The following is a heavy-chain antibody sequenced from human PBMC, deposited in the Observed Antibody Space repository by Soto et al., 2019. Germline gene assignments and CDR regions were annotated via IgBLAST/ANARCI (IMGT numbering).Heavy chain of an antibody. V-gene: IGHV4-34*01. CDR3: ARGRGDGYNQNWYFDL. CDR2: INNGGSS. D-gene: IGHD3-10*01. CDR1: GGSFSGYY. Sequence: QVHLQQWGAGLLKPSETLSLTCAVYGGSFSGYYWSWIRQPPGKGLEWIGEINNGGSSNYNPSLKSRGSMSVGQSNNQFSLKLTSVTAADTAVYYCARGRGDGYNQNWYFDLWGRGTLVTVSS. J-gene: IGHJ2*01.